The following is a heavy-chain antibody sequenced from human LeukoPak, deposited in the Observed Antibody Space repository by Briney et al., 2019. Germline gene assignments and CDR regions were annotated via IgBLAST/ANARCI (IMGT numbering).Heavy chain of an antibody. V-gene: IGHV3-11*01. CDR1: GFTFSDYY. CDR2: ISSSGSTI. CDR3: ARGCSGGSCYTPLWFDP. J-gene: IGHJ5*02. Sequence: GGSLRLSCAASGFTFSDYYMSWIRQAPGKGLEWVSYISSSGSTIYYADSVKGRFTISRDNAKNSLYLQMNSLRAEVTAVYYCARGCSGGSCYTPLWFDPWGQGTLVTVSS. D-gene: IGHD2-15*01.